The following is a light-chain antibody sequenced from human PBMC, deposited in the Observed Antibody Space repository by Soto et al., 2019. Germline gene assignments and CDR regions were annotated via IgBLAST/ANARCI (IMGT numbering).Light chain of an antibody. CDR3: QQYNNWPRT. Sequence: ELVMTQSPATLSVSPGERATLSFRASQSISTFLAWYQQKPGQAPRLLIYGASTRATGIPARFSGCGSGTEFTLTISSLRSEDFAVYYCQQYNNWPRTFGQGTKVDI. CDR1: QSISTF. J-gene: IGKJ1*01. CDR2: GAS. V-gene: IGKV3-15*01.